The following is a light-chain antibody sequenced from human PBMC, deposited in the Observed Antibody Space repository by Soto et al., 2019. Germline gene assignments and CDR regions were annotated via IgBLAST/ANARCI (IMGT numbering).Light chain of an antibody. CDR2: GAS. Sequence: VMTQSPGTLSVSPGERVTLSCWASQSVSDNLAWYQQKPGQGPRLLIYGASTRAPDIPARFSGSGSGTDFTLTISSLEPEDFAVYYCQQRSNWPLTFGPGTKVDIK. J-gene: IGKJ3*01. CDR3: QQRSNWPLT. CDR1: QSVSDN. V-gene: IGKV3-15*01.